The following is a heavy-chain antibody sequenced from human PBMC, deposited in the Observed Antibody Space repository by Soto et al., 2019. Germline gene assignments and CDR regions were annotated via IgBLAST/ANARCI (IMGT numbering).Heavy chain of an antibody. CDR3: ARGTTTSAFSAMDV. J-gene: IGHJ6*02. CDR2: ISYDGSNK. D-gene: IGHD1-1*01. CDR1: GFTCSNNA. V-gene: IGHV3-30-3*01. Sequence: QVQLVESGGGVVQPGRSLRLSCAASGFTCSNNAMDWVRQAPGKGLEWVAVISYDGSNKYIAESVKGRFTISRDNSKTTLFLQMNSLRAEDTAVYYCARGTTTSAFSAMDVWGQGTTVTVSS.